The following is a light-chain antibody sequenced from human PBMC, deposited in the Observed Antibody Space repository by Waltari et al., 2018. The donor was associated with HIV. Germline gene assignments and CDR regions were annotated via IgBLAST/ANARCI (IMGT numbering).Light chain of an antibody. CDR3: QSADSSGSPYVV. CDR1: ALPKQY. CDR2: KDS. J-gene: IGLJ2*01. V-gene: IGLV3-25*03. Sequence: SYELTQPTSVSVSPGQTARITCSGDALPKQYTYWYQQKPGHAPVLVIYKDSERPSGIPERFSGSNSGTTVTLTISGVQAEDEADYYCQSADSSGSPYVVFGGGTKLTVL.